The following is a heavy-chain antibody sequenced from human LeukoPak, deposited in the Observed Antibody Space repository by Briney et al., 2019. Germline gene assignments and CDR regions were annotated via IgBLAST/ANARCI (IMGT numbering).Heavy chain of an antibody. CDR3: AKAAEEYYDYVWGSYRNDY. V-gene: IGHV3-33*06. D-gene: IGHD3-16*02. J-gene: IGHJ4*02. Sequence: GGSLRLSCAASGFTFSSYGMQWVRQAPGKGLEWVAVIWYDGSNKYYADSVKGRFTISRDNSKNTLYLQMNSLRAEDTAVYYCAKAAEEYYDYVWGSYRNDYWGQGTLVTVSS. CDR2: IWYDGSNK. CDR1: GFTFSSYG.